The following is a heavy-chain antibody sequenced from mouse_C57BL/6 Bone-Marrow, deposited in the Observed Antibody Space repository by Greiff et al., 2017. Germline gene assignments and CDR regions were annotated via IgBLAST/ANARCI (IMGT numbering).Heavy chain of an antibody. CDR3: AKDRAGSGSLDY. V-gene: IGHV3-6*01. J-gene: IGHJ2*01. CDR1: GYSITSGYY. CDR2: ISYDGSN. D-gene: IGHD3-3*01. Sequence: EVQLVESGPGLVKPSQSLSLTCSVTGYSITSGYYWNWIRQFPGNKLGWMGYISYDGSNNYNPSLKNRISITRDTSKNQFFLKLNSVTTEDTATYYCAKDRAGSGSLDYWGQGTTLTVSS.